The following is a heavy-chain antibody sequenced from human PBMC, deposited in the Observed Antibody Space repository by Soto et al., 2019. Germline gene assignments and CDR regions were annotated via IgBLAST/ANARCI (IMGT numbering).Heavy chain of an antibody. J-gene: IGHJ6*02. V-gene: IGHV4-34*01. D-gene: IGHD4-4*01. CDR3: ARVHSNFYYYDGMDV. Sequence: SETLSLTCAVYGGSFSGYYWSWIRQPPGKGLEWIGEINHSGSTNYNPSLKSRVTISVDTSKNQFSLKLSSVTAADTAVYYCARVHSNFYYYDGMDVWGQGTTVTVS. CDR2: INHSGST. CDR1: GGSFSGYY.